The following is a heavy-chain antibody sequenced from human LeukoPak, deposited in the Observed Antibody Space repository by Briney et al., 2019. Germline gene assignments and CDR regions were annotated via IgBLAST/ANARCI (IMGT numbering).Heavy chain of an antibody. D-gene: IGHD2-15*01. CDR2: ISSNGGSP. Sequence: GSLRLSCAASGFTFSSYAMHWVRQAPGKGLEYVSAISSNGGSPYYANSVKGRFTISRDNSKNTLYLQMSSLRAEDMAVYYCAREYCIGGNCQYYFDYWGQGTLVTVSS. CDR1: GFTFSSYA. V-gene: IGHV3-64*01. CDR3: AREYCIGGNCQYYFDY. J-gene: IGHJ4*02.